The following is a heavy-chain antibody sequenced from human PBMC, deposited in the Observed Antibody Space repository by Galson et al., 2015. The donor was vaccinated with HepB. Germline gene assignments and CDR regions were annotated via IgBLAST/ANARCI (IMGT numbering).Heavy chain of an antibody. J-gene: IGHJ6*02. CDR1: GFTFSSYA. D-gene: IGHD6-13*01. V-gene: IGHV3-64D*06. CDR3: VKDDAAAAGTRGMDV. CDR2: ISSNGGST. Sequence: SLRLSCAASGFTFSSYAMHWVRQAPGKGLEYVSAISSNGGSTYYADSVKGRFTISRDNSKNTLYLQMSSLRAEDTAVYYCVKDDAAAAGTRGMDVWGQGTTVTVSS.